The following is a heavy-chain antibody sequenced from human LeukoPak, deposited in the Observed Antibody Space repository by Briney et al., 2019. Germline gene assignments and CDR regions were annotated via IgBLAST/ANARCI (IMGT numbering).Heavy chain of an antibody. D-gene: IGHD3-10*01. V-gene: IGHV3-53*01. CDR3: AREGHYYGSGSYQYYFDY. CDR2: IYSGGST. CDR1: GFTVSSNY. Sequence: GGSLRLSCAASGFTVSSNYMSWVRQAPGKGLEWASVIYSGGSTYYADSVKGRFTISRDNSKNTLYLQMNSLRAEDTAVYYCAREGHYYGSGSYQYYFDYWGQGTLVTVSS. J-gene: IGHJ4*02.